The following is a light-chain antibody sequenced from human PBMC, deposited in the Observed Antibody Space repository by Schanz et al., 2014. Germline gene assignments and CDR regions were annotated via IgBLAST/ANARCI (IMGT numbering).Light chain of an antibody. Sequence: ENVLTQSPGTLSLSPGDRATLSCRASRAFSSSYLAWYQQKPGQAPRLLIYAASSRATGIPDRFSGSGSGTDFSLTISGLEPEDFAVFYCHQYGSSPSTFGQGTKVEIK. J-gene: IGKJ1*01. V-gene: IGKV3-20*01. CDR3: HQYGSSPST. CDR2: AAS. CDR1: RAFSSSY.